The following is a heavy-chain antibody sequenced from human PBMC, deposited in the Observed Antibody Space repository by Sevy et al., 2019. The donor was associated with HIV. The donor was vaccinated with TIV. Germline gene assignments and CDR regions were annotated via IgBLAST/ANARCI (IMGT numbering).Heavy chain of an antibody. Sequence: GGSLRLSCAVSGFPFSNYWMSWVRQAPGKGLEWVANIKQDESEIYNVDSVKGRFTISRDNAKNSVSLQMDSLRAEDTAVYYCARDSDMGYCISTSCPYYFDYWGQGTLVTVSS. CDR1: GFPFSNYW. D-gene: IGHD2-2*01. V-gene: IGHV3-7*01. CDR3: ARDSDMGYCISTSCPYYFDY. J-gene: IGHJ4*02. CDR2: IKQDESEI.